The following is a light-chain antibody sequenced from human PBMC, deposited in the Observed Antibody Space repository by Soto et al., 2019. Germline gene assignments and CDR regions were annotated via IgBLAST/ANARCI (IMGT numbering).Light chain of an antibody. V-gene: IGLV1-47*02. CDR2: SNN. CDR3: AAWDDSLNGVV. CDR1: SSNIGGTNY. Sequence: QPVLTQPPSASVTPGQKVFISCSGSSSNIGGTNYAYWYQQLPGAAPKLLMHSNNLRPSGVPERISGSKFGTAASLAISGLRSEDEADYYCAAWDDSLNGVVFGGGTKLTVL. J-gene: IGLJ2*01.